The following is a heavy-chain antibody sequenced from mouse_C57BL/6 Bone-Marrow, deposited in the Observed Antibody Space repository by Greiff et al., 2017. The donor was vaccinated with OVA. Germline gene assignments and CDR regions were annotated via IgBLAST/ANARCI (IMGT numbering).Heavy chain of an antibody. CDR1: GFTFSDYY. D-gene: IGHD1-1*01. V-gene: IGHV5-16*01. CDR3: ARAAITTVVERYFDV. Sequence: EVQRVESAGGLVQPGSSMKLSCTASGFTFSDYYMAWVRQVPEKGLEWVANINYDGSSTYYLDSLKSRFIISRDNAKNILYLQMSSLKSEDTATYYCARAAITTVVERYFDVWGTGTTVTVSS. CDR2: INYDGSST. J-gene: IGHJ1*03.